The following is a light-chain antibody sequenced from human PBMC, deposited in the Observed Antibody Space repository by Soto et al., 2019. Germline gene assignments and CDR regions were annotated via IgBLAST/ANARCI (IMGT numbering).Light chain of an antibody. J-gene: IGKJ5*01. CDR2: DAS. Sequence: ENVLTQSPTTPPLFPGEKGTLVCRASQSVSSYLAWYQQKPGQAPRLLIYDASNRATGIPARFSGSGSGTDFTLTISSLEPEDFAVYYCQQRSNWPPITFGQGTRLEIK. CDR3: QQRSNWPPIT. V-gene: IGKV3-11*01. CDR1: QSVSSY.